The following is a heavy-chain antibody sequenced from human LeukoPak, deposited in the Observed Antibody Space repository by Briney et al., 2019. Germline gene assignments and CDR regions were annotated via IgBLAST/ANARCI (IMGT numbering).Heavy chain of an antibody. CDR2: ISHTGDTT. CDR1: GFTFSTYG. Sequence: GGSLRLSCAASGFTFSTYGMSWVRQAPGKGLEWVSVISHTGDTTSYADSVKGRFTISRDNSESTLYLQMNSLRADDTAVYYCAKVTWGTYRYLADWGQGTLVTVSS. D-gene: IGHD3-16*02. J-gene: IGHJ4*02. V-gene: IGHV3-23*01. CDR3: AKVTWGTYRYLAD.